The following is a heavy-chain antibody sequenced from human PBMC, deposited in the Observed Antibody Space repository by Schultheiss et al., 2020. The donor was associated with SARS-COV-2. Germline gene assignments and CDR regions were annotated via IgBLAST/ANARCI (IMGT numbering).Heavy chain of an antibody. Sequence: GGSLRLSCAASGFTFDDYAMHWVRQAPGKGLEWVSGISWNSGSIGYADSVKGRFTISRDNAKNSLYLQMNSLRDEETAVYYCAREATKFYGMDVWGQGTTVTVSS. V-gene: IGHV3-9*01. D-gene: IGHD1-26*01. CDR2: ISWNSGSI. CDR1: GFTFDDYA. CDR3: AREATKFYGMDV. J-gene: IGHJ6*02.